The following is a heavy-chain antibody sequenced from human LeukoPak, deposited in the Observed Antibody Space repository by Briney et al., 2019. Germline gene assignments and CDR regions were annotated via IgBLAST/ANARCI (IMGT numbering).Heavy chain of an antibody. CDR2: VTGSGGST. Sequence: GGSLRLSCAVSGFNFSTHAMSWVRQAPGKGLEWVSAVTGSGGSTYYADSVKGRFTISRDNSKNTLYLQMNSLRGEDTAVYYCAKEALVIADPIDYWGQGTLVTVSS. CDR1: GFNFSTHA. CDR3: AKEALVIADPIDY. J-gene: IGHJ4*02. D-gene: IGHD2-21*01. V-gene: IGHV3-23*01.